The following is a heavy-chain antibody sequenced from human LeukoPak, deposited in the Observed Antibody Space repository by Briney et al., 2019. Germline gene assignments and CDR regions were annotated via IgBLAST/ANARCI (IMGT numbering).Heavy chain of an antibody. CDR2: IWYDGSKK. CDR3: ARGGGLDV. D-gene: IGHD3-16*01. V-gene: IGHV3-33*03. Sequence: GGSLRLSCAASGYTFSSHGIHWVRQAPGKGLEWVSVIWYDGSKKYYSDSVKGRFTVSRDNAKNSLYLQMSNLRAEDTAVYFCARGGGLDVWGRGATVTVSS. CDR1: GYTFSSHG. J-gene: IGHJ6*02.